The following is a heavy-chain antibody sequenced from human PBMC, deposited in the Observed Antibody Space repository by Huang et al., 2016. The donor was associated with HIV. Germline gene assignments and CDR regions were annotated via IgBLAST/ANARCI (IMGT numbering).Heavy chain of an antibody. Sequence: QVHLVQSGAEVKKPGSSVKVSCKASGNSFTSLPINWVRQAPGQGLEGLGGLVPRLVSATDAKKFRGQVTISADESTSTAYMELSSLRSDDTAVYYCATSTPMLGESGGWSGKVVITENVPYVDWGQGTLVTVSS. V-gene: IGHV1-69*01. CDR2: LVPRLVSA. CDR3: ATSTPMLGESGGWSGKVVITENVPYVD. D-gene: IGHD3-22*01. CDR1: GNSFTSLP. J-gene: IGHJ4*02.